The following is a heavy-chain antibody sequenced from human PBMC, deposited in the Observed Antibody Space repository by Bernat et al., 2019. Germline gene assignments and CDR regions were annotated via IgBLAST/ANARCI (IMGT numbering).Heavy chain of an antibody. D-gene: IGHD2-15*01. CDR2: IYYSVST. V-gene: IGHV4-59*01. Sequence: QVQLQESGPGLVKPSETLSLTCTVSGGSISSYYWSWIRQPPGKGLEWIGYIYYSVSTNYNPSLKSRVTISVDTSKNQFSLKLSSVTAADTDVYYCARVGGRERAAADYWGQGTLVTVSS. J-gene: IGHJ4*02. CDR3: ARVGGRERAAADY. CDR1: GGSISSYY.